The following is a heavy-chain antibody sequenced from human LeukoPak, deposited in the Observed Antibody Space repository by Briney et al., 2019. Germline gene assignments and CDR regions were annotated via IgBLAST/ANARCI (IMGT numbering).Heavy chain of an antibody. V-gene: IGHV1-2*02. D-gene: IGHD3-22*01. J-gene: IGHJ6*03. CDR3: ARDPTLPVVVTTQSYYYYYYMDV. CDR2: INPNSGGT. CDR1: GYTFTGYY. Sequence: GASVKVSCKASGYTFTGYYMHWVRQAPGQGLEWMGWINPNSGGTNYAQKFQGRVTMTRDTSISTAYMERSRLRSDDTAVYYCARDPTLPVVVTTQSYYYYYYMDVWGKGTTVTVSS.